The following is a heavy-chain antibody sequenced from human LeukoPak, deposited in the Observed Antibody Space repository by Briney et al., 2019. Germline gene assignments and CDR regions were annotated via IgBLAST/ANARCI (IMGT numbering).Heavy chain of an antibody. V-gene: IGHV4-59*01. Sequence: SETLSLTCTVSGGSISSYYWSWIRQPPGKGLEWIGYIYYSGSTNYNPSLKSRVTISVDTSKNQFSLKLSSVTAADTAVYYCARDRYGGFDYWGQGTLVTVDS. D-gene: IGHD1-26*01. J-gene: IGHJ4*02. CDR1: GGSISSYY. CDR2: IYYSGST. CDR3: ARDRYGGFDY.